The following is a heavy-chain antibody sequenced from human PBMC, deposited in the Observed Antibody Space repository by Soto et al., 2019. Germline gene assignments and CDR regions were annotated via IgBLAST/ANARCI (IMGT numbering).Heavy chain of an antibody. Sequence: PGESLKISCKGSGYSFTSYWIGWVRQMPGKGLEWMGIVYPGDSDTRYSPSFQGQVTISADKSISTAYLQWSSLKASDTAMYYCAGHSHRDIPAFGDYWGQGTLVNVSS. J-gene: IGHJ4*02. V-gene: IGHV5-51*01. D-gene: IGHD2-15*01. CDR1: GYSFTSYW. CDR2: VYPGDSDT. CDR3: AGHSHRDIPAFGDY.